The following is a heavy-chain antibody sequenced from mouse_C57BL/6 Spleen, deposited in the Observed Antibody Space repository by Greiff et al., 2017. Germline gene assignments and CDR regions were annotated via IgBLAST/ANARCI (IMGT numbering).Heavy chain of an antibody. CDR1: GFTFRSYA. V-gene: IGHV5-9-1*02. Sequence: EVHLLESGDGLVKPGGSLKLSCAASGFTFRSYAMPWVRQTPEKRLEWVAYISSGGDYTYYAETVKGRFTISSDNASNTPYLQMSSLKSEDTAMYYCTREEDYWGQGTTLTVAS. J-gene: IGHJ2*01. CDR2: ISSGGDYT. CDR3: TREEDY.